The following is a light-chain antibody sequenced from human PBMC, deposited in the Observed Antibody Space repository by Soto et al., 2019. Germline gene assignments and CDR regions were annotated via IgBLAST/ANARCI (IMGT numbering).Light chain of an antibody. CDR2: GAS. CDR3: QQYGSSPRT. CDR1: QSVSSSY. V-gene: IGKV3-20*01. J-gene: IGKJ1*01. Sequence: DIVMTQSPVTLSVSPGERITRSCRASQSVSSSYLAWYQQKPGQAPRLLLYGASSRATGIPDRFSGSGSGTDFTLTISRLEPEDFAVYYCQQYGSSPRTFGQGTKVDIK.